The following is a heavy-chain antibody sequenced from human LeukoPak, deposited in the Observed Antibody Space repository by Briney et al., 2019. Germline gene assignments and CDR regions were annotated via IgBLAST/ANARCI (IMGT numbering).Heavy chain of an antibody. Sequence: PGGSLRLSCAASGFTFSSYAMHWVRKAPGKGLEYVSAISSNGGSTYYANSVKGRFTTSRDNSKNTLYLQMGSLRAEDMAVYYCARDGIVGATSTFDYWGQGTLVTVSS. CDR1: GFTFSSYA. V-gene: IGHV3-64*01. J-gene: IGHJ4*02. D-gene: IGHD1-26*01. CDR3: ARDGIVGATSTFDY. CDR2: ISSNGGST.